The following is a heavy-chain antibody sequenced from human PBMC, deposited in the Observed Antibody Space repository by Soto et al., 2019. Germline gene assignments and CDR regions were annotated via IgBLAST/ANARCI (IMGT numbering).Heavy chain of an antibody. V-gene: IGHV4-38-2*01. D-gene: IGHD3-10*01. Sequence: SETLSLTCDVSSYSGATGHYWGWIRQPPGEGLEWLGYLHRSGSTYYRPSLKSRLAISVDMSKNQVSLSLASVTAADTAIYYCTNSRGLSRADSWGRGILVTVSS. CDR2: LHRSGST. CDR3: TNSRGLSRADS. J-gene: IGHJ5*01. CDR1: SYSGATGHY.